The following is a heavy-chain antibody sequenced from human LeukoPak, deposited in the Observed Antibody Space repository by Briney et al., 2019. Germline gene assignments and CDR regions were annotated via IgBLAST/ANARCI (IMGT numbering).Heavy chain of an antibody. J-gene: IGHJ5*02. CDR2: IYWNDDK. CDR1: GFSLSTSGVG. V-gene: IGHV2-5*01. D-gene: IGHD3-16*01. CDR3: AWGSLHFGFDP. Sequence: SAPTLVKPTQTLTLTCTFSGFSLSTSGVGVGWIRQPPGKALEWLALIYWNDDKRYSPSLKSRLTITKDTSRNQVVLTMTNMDPVDTAKYYCAWGSLHFGFDPWGQGTLVTVSS.